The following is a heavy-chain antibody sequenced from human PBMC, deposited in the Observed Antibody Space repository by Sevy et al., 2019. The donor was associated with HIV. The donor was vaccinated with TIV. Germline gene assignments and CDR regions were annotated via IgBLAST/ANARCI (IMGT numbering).Heavy chain of an antibody. CDR1: GGSISSSSYY. V-gene: IGHV4-39*01. Sequence: SETLFLTCTVSGGSISSSSYYWGWIRQPPGKGLEWIGSIYYSGSTYYNPSLKSRVTISVDTSKNQVSLKLSSVTAADTAVYYCAVITIFGVVTDNWLDPWGQGTRVTVSS. J-gene: IGHJ5*02. D-gene: IGHD3-3*01. CDR2: IYYSGST. CDR3: AVITIFGVVTDNWLDP.